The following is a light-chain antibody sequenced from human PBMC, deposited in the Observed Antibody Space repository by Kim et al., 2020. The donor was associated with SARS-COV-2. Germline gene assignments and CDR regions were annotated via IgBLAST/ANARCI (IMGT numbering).Light chain of an antibody. CDR2: GKN. V-gene: IGLV3-19*01. CDR3: NSRDSSGTHYV. Sequence: GQTVKSTCKGDSLRTYYASWYQQKPGQAPVLVIYGKNNRPSGIPDRFSGSSSGNTASLTITGAQAEDEADYYCNSRDSSGTHYVFGTGTKVTVL. J-gene: IGLJ1*01. CDR1: SLRTYY.